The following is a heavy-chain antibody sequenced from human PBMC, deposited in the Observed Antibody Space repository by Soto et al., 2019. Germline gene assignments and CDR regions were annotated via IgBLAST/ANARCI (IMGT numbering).Heavy chain of an antibody. J-gene: IGHJ5*02. CDR3: ARDYYDSSDDTTNWFDP. Sequence: PSETVSLTCTVSDGYISSYYWSWIRQPPGKGLEWIGSIYHTGNTFYNPSLRSRVTISVDTSKNQFSLKLTSVTAADTAVYYCARDYYDSSDDTTNWFDPRGQGTLVTVSS. V-gene: IGHV4-59*05. D-gene: IGHD3-22*01. CDR2: IYHTGNT. CDR1: DGYISSYY.